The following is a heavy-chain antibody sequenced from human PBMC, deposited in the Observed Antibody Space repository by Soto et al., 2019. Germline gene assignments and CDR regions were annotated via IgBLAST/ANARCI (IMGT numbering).Heavy chain of an antibody. V-gene: IGHV3-7*01. CDR2: INPDGRVK. Sequence: GGSLRLSCAASGFTFSTYWMTWARQAPEKGLECVAHINPDGRVKLYVDSVKGRLTISRDNAKNSLYLQMNSLRDEDTAVNYCVTDGGYADFWGLGALVTVSS. CDR1: GFTFSTYW. J-gene: IGHJ4*02. D-gene: IGHD2-2*01. CDR3: VTDGGYADF.